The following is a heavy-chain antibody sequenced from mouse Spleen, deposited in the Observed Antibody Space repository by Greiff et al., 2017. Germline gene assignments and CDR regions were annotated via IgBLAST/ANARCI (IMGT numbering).Heavy chain of an antibody. J-gene: IGHJ3*01. V-gene: IGHV5-9-3*01. CDR1: GFTFSSYA. Sequence: EVQLVESGGGLVKPGGSLKLSCAASGFTFSSYAMSWVRQTPEKRLEWVATISSGGSYTYYPDSVKGRFTISRDNAKNTLYLQMSSLRSEDTAMYYCARHAGYGNSAWFAYWGQGTLVTVSA. CDR3: ARHAGYGNSAWFAY. CDR2: ISSGGSYT. D-gene: IGHD2-1*01.